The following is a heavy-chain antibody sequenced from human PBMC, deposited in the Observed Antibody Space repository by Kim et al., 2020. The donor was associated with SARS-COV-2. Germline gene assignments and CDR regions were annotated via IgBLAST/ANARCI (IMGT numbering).Heavy chain of an antibody. J-gene: IGHJ4*02. D-gene: IGHD6-6*01. Sequence: GGSLRLSCAASGFTFSSYWMSWVRQAPGKGLEWVANIKQDGSEKYYVDSVKGRFTISRDNAKNSLYLQMNSLRAEDTAVYYCARVVRFIAARPYYFDYWGQGTLVTVSS. CDR2: IKQDGSEK. V-gene: IGHV3-7*03. CDR1: GFTFSSYW. CDR3: ARVVRFIAARPYYFDY.